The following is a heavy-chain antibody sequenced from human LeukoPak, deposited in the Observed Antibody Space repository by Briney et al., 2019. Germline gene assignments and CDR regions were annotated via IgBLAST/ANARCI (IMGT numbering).Heavy chain of an antibody. CDR3: ARDNWNYGSSMDV. V-gene: IGHV4-34*01. CDR2: IYHSGST. CDR1: GGSFSAYY. Sequence: SETLSLTCAVYGGSFSAYYWRWLRQPPGRGLEWIGSIYHSGSTNYNPSLKSRVTISVDTSKNQFSLKLSSVTAADTAVYYCARDNWNYGSSMDVWGQGTTVTVSS. D-gene: IGHD1-7*01. J-gene: IGHJ6*02.